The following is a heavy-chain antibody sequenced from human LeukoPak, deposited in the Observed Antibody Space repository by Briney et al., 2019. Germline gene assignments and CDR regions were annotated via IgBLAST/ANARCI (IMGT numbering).Heavy chain of an antibody. CDR3: ARGPSGITGIYDY. CDR2: IIPIFGTA. D-gene: IGHD1-20*01. Sequence: SVKVSCKASGGTFSSYAISWVRQAPGQGLEWMGGIIPIFGTANYAQKFQGRVTITADESTSTAYMELSSLRSEDTAVYYCARGPSGITGIYDYWGQGTLVTVSS. V-gene: IGHV1-69*13. J-gene: IGHJ4*02. CDR1: GGTFSSYA.